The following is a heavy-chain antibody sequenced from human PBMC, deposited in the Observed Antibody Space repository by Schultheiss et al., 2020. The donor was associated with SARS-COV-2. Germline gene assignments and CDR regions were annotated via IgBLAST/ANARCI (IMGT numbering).Heavy chain of an antibody. CDR2: IYYSGST. Sequence: SETLSFTCTVSGGSISSGGYYWSWIRQHPGKGLEWIGYIYYSGSTYYNPSLKSRVTISVDTSKNQFSLKLSSVTAADTAVYYCARGAGGYCSGGSCYSYHYYGMDVWGQGTTVTVSS. D-gene: IGHD2-15*01. CDR1: GGSISSGGYY. J-gene: IGHJ6*02. V-gene: IGHV4-31*03. CDR3: ARGAGGYCSGGSCYSYHYYGMDV.